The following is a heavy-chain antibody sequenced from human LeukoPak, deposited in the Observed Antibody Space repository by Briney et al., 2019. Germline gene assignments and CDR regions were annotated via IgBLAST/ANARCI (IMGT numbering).Heavy chain of an antibody. V-gene: IGHV4-4*07. CDR2: IYTSGST. Sequence: PSETLSLTCTVSGGSISSYYWSWIRQPAGKGLEWIGRIYTSGSTNYNPSLKSRVTMSVDTSKNQFSLKLRSVTAADTAVYYCARISTVTTSRAYYYYYYMDVWGKGTTVTVSS. D-gene: IGHD4-17*01. J-gene: IGHJ6*03. CDR3: ARISTVTTSRAYYYYYYMDV. CDR1: GGSISSYY.